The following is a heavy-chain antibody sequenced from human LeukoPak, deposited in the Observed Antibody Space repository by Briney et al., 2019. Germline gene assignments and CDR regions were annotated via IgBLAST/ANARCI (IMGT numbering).Heavy chain of an antibody. CDR1: GFTFGGYA. CDR3: VKDTTSGSSTSFDAFDI. J-gene: IGHJ3*02. Sequence: GGSLRLSCAASGFTFGGYAMHWVRQPPGKGLEWVSGIRWNSGSIGYADSVKGRFTISRDNAKNSLYLRMNSLRAEDMALYYCVKDTTSGSSTSFDAFDIWGQGTMVTVSS. V-gene: IGHV3-9*03. D-gene: IGHD2-2*01. CDR2: IRWNSGSI.